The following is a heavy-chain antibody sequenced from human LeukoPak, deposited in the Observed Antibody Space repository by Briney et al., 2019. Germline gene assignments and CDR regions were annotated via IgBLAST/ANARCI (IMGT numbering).Heavy chain of an antibody. V-gene: IGHV4-4*07. J-gene: IGHJ6*02. Sequence: SETLSLTCTVSGGSISSYYWSWIRQPAGKGLEWIGRVYTSGSTNYNPSLKSRVTMSVDTSKNQFSLKLSSVTAADTAVYYCARDLGSGSYYNRYYYYYGMDVWGQGTTVTASS. CDR2: VYTSGST. D-gene: IGHD3-10*01. CDR1: GGSISSYY. CDR3: ARDLGSGSYYNRYYYYYGMDV.